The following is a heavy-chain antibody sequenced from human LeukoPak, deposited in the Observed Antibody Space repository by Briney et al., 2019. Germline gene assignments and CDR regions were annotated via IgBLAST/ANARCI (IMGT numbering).Heavy chain of an antibody. CDR3: ARVGAYYYDSSGYSSGWSGL. CDR1: GYTFTGYY. D-gene: IGHD3-22*01. V-gene: IGHV1-2*02. Sequence: ASVKVSRKASGYTFTGYYMHWVRQAPGQGLEWMGWINPNSGGTNYAQKFQGRVTMTRDTSISTAYMELSRLRSDDTAVYYCARVGAYYYDSSGYSSGWSGLWGQGTLVTVSS. CDR2: INPNSGGT. J-gene: IGHJ4*02.